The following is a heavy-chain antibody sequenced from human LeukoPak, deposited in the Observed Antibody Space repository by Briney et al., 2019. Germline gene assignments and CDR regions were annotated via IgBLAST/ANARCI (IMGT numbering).Heavy chain of an antibody. Sequence: GGSLRLSCVGSGFTFRSHAMSWVRQAPEKGLEFVSGIYENGGTTYYADSVKGRFTISRDNSKNTLYLQMNSLRAEDTAVYYCAREMIAVAGPFDYWGQGTLVTVSS. CDR2: IYENGGTT. CDR1: GFTFRSHA. V-gene: IGHV3-23*01. D-gene: IGHD6-19*01. CDR3: AREMIAVAGPFDY. J-gene: IGHJ4*02.